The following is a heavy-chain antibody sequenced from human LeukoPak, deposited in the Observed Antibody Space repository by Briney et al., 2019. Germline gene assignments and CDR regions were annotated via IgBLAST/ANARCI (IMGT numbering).Heavy chain of an antibody. J-gene: IGHJ5*02. CDR3: AREKDSSGYYNWFDP. V-gene: IGHV4-61*08. CDR1: GGSVSSGGYY. Sequence: SETLSLTCNVSGGSVSSGGYYWNWIRQPPGKGLEWVGHVSYSGSTNYNPSLKSRVTISVDKSKNQFSLKLSSVTAADTAVYYCAREKDSSGYYNWFDPWGQGTLVTVSS. CDR2: VSYSGST. D-gene: IGHD6-19*01.